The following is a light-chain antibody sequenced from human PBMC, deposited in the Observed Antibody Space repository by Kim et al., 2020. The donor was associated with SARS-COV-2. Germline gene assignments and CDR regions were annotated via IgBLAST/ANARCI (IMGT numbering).Light chain of an antibody. CDR2: KTS. J-gene: IGKJ1*01. CDR3: KQYNSYPWT. V-gene: IGKV1-5*03. CDR1: QSVSSW. Sequence: DIQMTQSPSTLSASVGDRVTITCRASQSVSSWLAWYQQKPGKAPNLLIYKTSSLESGVPSRFSGSGSGTEFTLTIRSLQPDDRATYYSKQYNSYPWTDGQGTKVDIK.